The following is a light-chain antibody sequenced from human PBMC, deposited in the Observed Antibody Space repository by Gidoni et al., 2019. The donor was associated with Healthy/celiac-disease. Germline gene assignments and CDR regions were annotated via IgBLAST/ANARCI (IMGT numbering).Light chain of an antibody. CDR1: QSLLHSNGYNY. V-gene: IGKV2-28*01. Sequence: DIVMTQSPLSLPVTPGEPASISCRSSQSLLHSNGYNYLDCYLQKPGQSPQLLIYLGSNRASGVPDRFSGSGSGTDFTLKISRVEAEDVGVYYCMQALQTPGTFXXXTKVEIK. CDR3: MQALQTPGT. CDR2: LGS. J-gene: IGKJ1*01.